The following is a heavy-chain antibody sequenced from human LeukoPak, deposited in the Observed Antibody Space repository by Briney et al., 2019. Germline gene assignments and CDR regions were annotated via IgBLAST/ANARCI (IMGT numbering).Heavy chain of an antibody. D-gene: IGHD6-19*01. V-gene: IGHV3-66*01. Sequence: GGSLRLSCAASGFTVSSNYMSWVRQAPGKGLEWVSVIYSGGSTYYADSVKGRLTISRDNSKNTLYLQMNSLRAEDTAVYYCARVGIAVAGTLFDYWGQGTLVTVSS. CDR3: ARVGIAVAGTLFDY. J-gene: IGHJ4*02. CDR1: GFTVSSNY. CDR2: IYSGGST.